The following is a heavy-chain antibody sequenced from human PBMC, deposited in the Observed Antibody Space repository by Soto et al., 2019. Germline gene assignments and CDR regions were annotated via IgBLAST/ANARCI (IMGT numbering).Heavy chain of an antibody. J-gene: IGHJ2*01. CDR1: GYSFTSYW. V-gene: IGHV5-51*01. CDR3: ARKGDLSEAEDYWYFDL. CDR2: IYPGDSDT. D-gene: IGHD3-10*01. Sequence: DVQLGQSGAEVKKPGESLKITCKGSGYSFTSYWIGWVRQMPGKGLEWMGIIYPGDSDTRYSPSFQGQVTISADKSISTAYLQWSSLKASDTAMYYCARKGDLSEAEDYWYFDLWGRGTLVTVSS.